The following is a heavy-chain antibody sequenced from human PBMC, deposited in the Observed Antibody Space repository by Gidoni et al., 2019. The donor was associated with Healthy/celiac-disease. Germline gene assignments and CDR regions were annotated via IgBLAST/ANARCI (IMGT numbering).Heavy chain of an antibody. D-gene: IGHD2-2*01. CDR1: GYTFTSYD. V-gene: IGHV1-8*01. Sequence: QVQLVQSGAEVKKPGASVKVSCKASGYTFTSYDFNWVRQATGQGLEWKGWMNPKSGNTGYEQKFQGRVTMTRNTSISTAYMERSSLRSEDTAVYYCARAIKGGLVAWYYYYMDVWGKGTTVTVSS. J-gene: IGHJ6*03. CDR2: MNPKSGNT. CDR3: ARAIKGGLVAWYYYYMDV.